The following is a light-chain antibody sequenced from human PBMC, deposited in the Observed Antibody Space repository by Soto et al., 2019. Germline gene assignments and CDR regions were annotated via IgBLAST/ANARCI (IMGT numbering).Light chain of an antibody. J-gene: IGKJ2*01. CDR3: QQFGGSPPMYT. CDR2: SAS. CDR1: QSVSTTY. Sequence: EIVLTQSPGTLSLSPGERATLSCRASQSVSTTYLAWYQQKPGQAPRLLIYSASRRATGIPDRFSGSGSGTDFTLTISRLEPEDFAVYYCQQFGGSPPMYTFGQGTKVEIK. V-gene: IGKV3-20*01.